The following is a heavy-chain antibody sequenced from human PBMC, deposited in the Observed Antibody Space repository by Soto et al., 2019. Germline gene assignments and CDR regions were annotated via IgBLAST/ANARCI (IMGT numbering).Heavy chain of an antibody. CDR3: AKVSGSYPYFDY. Sequence: GGSLRLSCAASGFTFSSYGMHWVRQVPGKGLEWVAVISYDGSNKYYADSVKGRFTISRDNSKNTLYLQMNSLRAEDTAVYYCAKVSGSYPYFDYWGQGTLVTV. J-gene: IGHJ4*02. D-gene: IGHD1-26*01. CDR1: GFTFSSYG. CDR2: ISYDGSNK. V-gene: IGHV3-30*18.